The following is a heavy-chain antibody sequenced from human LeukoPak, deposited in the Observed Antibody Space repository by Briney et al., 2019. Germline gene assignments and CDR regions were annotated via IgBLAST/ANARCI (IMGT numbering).Heavy chain of an antibody. D-gene: IGHD4-23*01. CDR3: ARVRGPTVATMYFND. V-gene: IGHV3-48*02. CDR1: GFTFSTQG. CDR2: ISGSSSTM. J-gene: IGHJ4*02. Sequence: PGGSLRLSCAASGFTFSTQGMNWIRQAPGKGLEWLSYISGSSSTMHFADSVKGRFTISRDNAKNSLYLQINSLRDEDTAVYYCARVRGPTVATMYFNDWGQGTLVTVSS.